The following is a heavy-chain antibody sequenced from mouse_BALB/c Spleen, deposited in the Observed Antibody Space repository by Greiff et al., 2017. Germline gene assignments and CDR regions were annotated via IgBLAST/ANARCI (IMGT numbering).Heavy chain of an antibody. D-gene: IGHD2-2*01. V-gene: IGHV5-9-1*01. J-gene: IGHJ2*01. CDR1: GFTFSSYA. CDR3: AREDGYDWYYFDY. Sequence: DVMLVESGGGLVKPGGSLKLSCAASGFTFSSYAMSWVRQTPEKRLEWVATISSGGSYTYYPDSVKGRFTISRDNAKNTLYLQMSSLRSEDTAMYYCAREDGYDWYYFDYWGQGTTLTVSS. CDR2: ISSGGSYT.